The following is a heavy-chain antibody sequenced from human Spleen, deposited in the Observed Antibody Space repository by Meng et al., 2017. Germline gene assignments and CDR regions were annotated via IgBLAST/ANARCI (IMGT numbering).Heavy chain of an antibody. V-gene: IGHV4-34*01. Sequence: QVQRAPRGRGVLKPSWTLSLACAVYGGSFSGYYWSWIRQPPGKGLEWIGEINHSGSTNYNPSLKSRVTISVDTSKNQFSLKVRSVTAADTAVYYCARAVVTTPGLLTGYFDLWGRGTLVTVSS. D-gene: IGHD5-12*01. CDR2: INHSGST. J-gene: IGHJ2*01. CDR3: ARAVVTTPGLLTGYFDL. CDR1: GGSFSGYY.